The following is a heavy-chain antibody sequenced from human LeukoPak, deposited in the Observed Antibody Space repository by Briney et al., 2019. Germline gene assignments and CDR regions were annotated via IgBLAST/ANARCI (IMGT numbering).Heavy chain of an antibody. V-gene: IGHV4-39*07. CDR3: AIIAVAGPTPFDY. J-gene: IGHJ4*02. CDR2: IYYSGST. D-gene: IGHD6-19*01. CDR1: GGSISSSSYY. Sequence: SETLSLTCTVSGGSISSSSYYWGWLRQPPGKGLEWIGSIYYSGSTYYNPSLKSRVTISVDTSKNQFSLKLSSVTAADTAVYYCAIIAVAGPTPFDYWGQGTLVTVSS.